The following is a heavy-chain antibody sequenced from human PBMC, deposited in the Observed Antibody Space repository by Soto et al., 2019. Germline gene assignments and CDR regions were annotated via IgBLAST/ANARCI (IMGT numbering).Heavy chain of an antibody. J-gene: IGHJ4*02. CDR1: GFTFSSYG. Sequence: QVHLVESGGGVVQPGRSLRLSCAASGFTFSSYGMHWVRQAPGKGLEWVAVIWYDRSNKYYADSVKGRFTISRDNSKNTLYLQMNSLRGEDTAVYYCARADSSGVAFDYWGQGTLVTVSS. CDR2: IWYDRSNK. V-gene: IGHV3-33*01. D-gene: IGHD6-19*01. CDR3: ARADSSGVAFDY.